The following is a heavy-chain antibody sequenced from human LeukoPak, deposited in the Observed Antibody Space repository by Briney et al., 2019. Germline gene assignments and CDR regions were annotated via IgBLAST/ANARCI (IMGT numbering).Heavy chain of an antibody. J-gene: IGHJ4*02. CDR1: GGSFSGYY. Sequence: QTLSLTCAVYGGSFSGYYWSWIRQPPGKGLEWIGEINHSGSTNYNPSLKSRVTISVDTSKNQFSLKLSSVTAADTAVYYCARARSYYDFWSGYYDYGYWGQGALVTVSS. CDR3: ARARSYYDFWSGYYDYGY. D-gene: IGHD3-3*01. CDR2: INHSGST. V-gene: IGHV4-34*01.